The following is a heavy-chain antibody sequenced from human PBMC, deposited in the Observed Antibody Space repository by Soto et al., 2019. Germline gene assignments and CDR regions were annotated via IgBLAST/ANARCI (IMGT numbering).Heavy chain of an antibody. V-gene: IGHV3-7*04. Sequence: EVQLMESGGGLVQPGGSLRLSCAASGFTFSTYWMTWVRQAPGKGLEWVANIKQDGSQKYYVDSVKGRFTISRDNAKNSLYLQMNSLRAEDTAVYYCAGGTGWIWDNWGQGTLVTVSS. J-gene: IGHJ4*02. CDR2: IKQDGSQK. D-gene: IGHD6-19*01. CDR3: AGGTGWIWDN. CDR1: GFTFSTYW.